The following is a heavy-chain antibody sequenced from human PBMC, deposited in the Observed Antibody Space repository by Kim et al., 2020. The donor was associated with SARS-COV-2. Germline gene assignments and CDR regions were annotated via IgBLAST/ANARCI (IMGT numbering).Heavy chain of an antibody. J-gene: IGHJ5*02. Sequence: ASVKVSCKASGYTFTSYAMHWVRQAPGKRLEWMGWINAGNGNTKYSQKFPGRVTITRDTSAGTAYMELSSLRSEETAVYSFALTTVTTWGQGTLVTVSS. V-gene: IGHV1-3*01. CDR3: ALTTVTT. D-gene: IGHD4-17*01. CDR2: INAGNGNT. CDR1: GYTFTSYA.